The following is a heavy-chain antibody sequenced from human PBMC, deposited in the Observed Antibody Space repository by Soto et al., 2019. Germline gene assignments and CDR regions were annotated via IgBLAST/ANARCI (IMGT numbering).Heavy chain of an antibody. J-gene: IGHJ6*02. CDR3: AGVTMVRGVIICLRLYYYGMDV. CDR2: IYYSGSN. CDR1: GGSISSYY. Sequence: QVQLQESGPGLVKPSETLSLTCTVSGGSISSYYWSWIRQPPGKGLEWIGNIYYSGSNNYNPSLKSRLLISVDTSKNQFSLKLSSVTAADTAVYYCAGVTMVRGVIICLRLYYYGMDVWGQGSTVTVSS. V-gene: IGHV4-59*01. D-gene: IGHD3-10*01.